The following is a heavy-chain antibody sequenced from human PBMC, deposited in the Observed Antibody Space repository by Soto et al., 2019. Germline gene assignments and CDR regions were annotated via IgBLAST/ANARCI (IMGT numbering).Heavy chain of an antibody. V-gene: IGHV3-7*01. J-gene: IGHJ4*02. CDR2: IKQDGSEK. CDR1: GFTFRNYW. CDR3: AREVQLGY. D-gene: IGHD1-1*01. Sequence: EVQLVESGGGLVQPGGSLILSCAASGFTFRNYWMTWVRQAPGKGLEWVANIKQDGSEKYYVDSVKGRFTISRDNAKNSLYLQMNRLRAEDTAVYYCAREVQLGYWGQGTLVTVSS.